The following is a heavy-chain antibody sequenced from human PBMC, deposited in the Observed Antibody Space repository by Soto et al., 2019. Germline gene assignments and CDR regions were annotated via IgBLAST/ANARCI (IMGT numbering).Heavy chain of an antibody. CDR3: ARGDFGGNSDDY. V-gene: IGHV4-34*01. CDR1: GGSFSDYY. D-gene: IGHD2-21*01. CDR2: INHRGST. Sequence: SETLSLTCAVYGGSFSDYYWSWIRQPPGKGLEWIGEINHRGSTNYSPSLKSRVTISVDTSKNQFSLKLSSVTAADTAVYYCARGDFGGNSDDYWGQGTLVTVSS. J-gene: IGHJ4*02.